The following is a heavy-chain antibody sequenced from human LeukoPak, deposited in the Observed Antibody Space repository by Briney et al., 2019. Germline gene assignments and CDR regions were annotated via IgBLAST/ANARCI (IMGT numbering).Heavy chain of an antibody. J-gene: IGHJ3*02. D-gene: IGHD4-23*01. CDR1: GYSFTNYW. V-gene: IGHV5-51*01. CDR3: ARPLHGGNSYGFDI. Sequence: GESLKISCKGSGYSFTNYWIGWVRQLPGRGLEWMGIIYPGDSDTRYSPSFQGQVTISADKSINTAYLQWSSLKASDTAMFYCARPLHGGNSYGFDIWGQGTMVTVSS. CDR2: IYPGDSDT.